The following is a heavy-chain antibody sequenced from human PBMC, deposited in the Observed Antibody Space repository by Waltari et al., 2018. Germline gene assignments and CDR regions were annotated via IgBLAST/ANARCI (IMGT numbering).Heavy chain of an antibody. CDR2: ISYVGSNK. V-gene: IGHV3-30*18. CDR3: AKESSSSTEFDY. J-gene: IGHJ4*02. CDR1: GFTFSSYD. Sequence: QVQLVESGGGVVQPGGSLRLSCAASGFTFSSYDMHWVRRAPGKGLGWVAVISYVGSNKNYAGSVKGRFTISRDSSKNTLYLQMNSLRGEDTGVYYCAKESSSSTEFDYWGRGTLVTVSS. D-gene: IGHD6-6*01.